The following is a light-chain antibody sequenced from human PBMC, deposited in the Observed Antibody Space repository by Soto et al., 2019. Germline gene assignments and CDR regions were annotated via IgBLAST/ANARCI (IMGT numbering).Light chain of an antibody. CDR2: ANN. CDR1: SSNIGAGYD. CDR3: QSYDSSLSGYV. V-gene: IGLV1-40*01. Sequence: QSVLTQPPSVSGAPGQRVTISCTGSSSNIGAGYDVHWYQQLPGTAPKLLIYANNNRPSGVPDRFAGSKSGTSVSLAITRLQSDDEADYYCQSYDSSLSGYVFGTGTKVTLL. J-gene: IGLJ1*01.